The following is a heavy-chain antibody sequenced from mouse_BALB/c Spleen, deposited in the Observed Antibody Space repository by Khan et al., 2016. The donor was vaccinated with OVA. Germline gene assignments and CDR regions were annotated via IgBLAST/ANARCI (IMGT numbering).Heavy chain of an antibody. D-gene: IGHD4-1*01. V-gene: IGHV5-17*02. CDR1: GFTFSSFG. J-gene: IGHJ2*01. CDR3: ARGNWAY. CDR2: INSGSSTI. Sequence: EVELVESGGGLVQPGGSRKLSCAASGFTFSSFGMHWVRQAPEKGLEWVAYINSGSSTIYYADPVKGRFTISREHPKNTLFLQMTSLRSEDTAMYYCARGNWAYWGQGTTLTVSS.